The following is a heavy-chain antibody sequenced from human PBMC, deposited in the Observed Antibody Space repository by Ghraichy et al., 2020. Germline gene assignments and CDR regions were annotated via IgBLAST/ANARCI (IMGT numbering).Heavy chain of an antibody. CDR1: GGSISSGSYY. CDR2: IYTSGST. Sequence: SQTLSLTCTVSGGSISSGSYYWSWIRPPAGKGLEWIGRIYTSGSTNYNPSLKSRVTISVDTSKNQFSLKLSSVTAADTAVYYCARDGYSSSWRFDYWGQGTLVTVSS. D-gene: IGHD6-13*01. V-gene: IGHV4-61*02. J-gene: IGHJ4*02. CDR3: ARDGYSSSWRFDY.